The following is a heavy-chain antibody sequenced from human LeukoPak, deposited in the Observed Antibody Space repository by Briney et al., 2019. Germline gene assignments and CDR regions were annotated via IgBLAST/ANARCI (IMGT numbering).Heavy chain of an antibody. CDR3: ARDRCSRTSCFYDY. J-gene: IGHJ4*02. CDR1: GFTFSHYW. Sequence: GGSLRLSCAASGFTFSHYWMTWVRQAPGKGLECVANIKQDGSEQYYVDSVKGRFTISRDNAKNSLYLQMNSLRVEHTAAYYCARDRCSRTSCFYDYWGQGTLVTVSS. V-gene: IGHV3-7*01. CDR2: IKQDGSEQ. D-gene: IGHD2-2*01.